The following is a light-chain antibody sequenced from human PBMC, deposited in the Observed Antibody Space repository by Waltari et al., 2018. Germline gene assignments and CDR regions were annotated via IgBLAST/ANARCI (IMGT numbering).Light chain of an antibody. J-gene: IGKJ3*01. Sequence: DIQLTQSPSSLSASVGDRVTITCRASQAINNFLARYQQKPGKRPRFLIYGASTLQTGVPSRFSGSGSGTDFTLSIDSLQPEDVATYYCQKYNSAPFTFGPGTKVDLK. CDR1: QAINNF. CDR2: GAS. CDR3: QKYNSAPFT. V-gene: IGKV1-27*01.